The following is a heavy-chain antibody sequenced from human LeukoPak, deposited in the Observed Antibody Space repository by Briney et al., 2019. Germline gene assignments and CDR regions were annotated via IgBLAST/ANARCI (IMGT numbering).Heavy chain of an antibody. Sequence: GGSLRLSCAGSGFTFTSFWMHWVRQAPGKGLVWVSRINVEGTTTTYADSVEGRFTISRDKNTLYLQMNHLRVDDTAVYYCTRGGEEPFDYWGQGTLVTVSS. CDR1: GFTFTSFW. CDR3: TRGGEEPFDY. J-gene: IGHJ4*02. D-gene: IGHD3-10*01. CDR2: INVEGTTT. V-gene: IGHV3-74*01.